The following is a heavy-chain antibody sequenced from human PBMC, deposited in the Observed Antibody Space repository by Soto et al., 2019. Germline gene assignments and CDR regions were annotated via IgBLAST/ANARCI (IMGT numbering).Heavy chain of an antibody. V-gene: IGHV3-53*01. D-gene: IGHD3-16*01. CDR1: GFTVSRTY. CDR3: ARDYRYVGDNYGIDN. Sequence: PGGSLRLSCAASGFTVSRTYMTWVRQAPGKGLEWVSVIYSAGNTYYADSVKGRFTISRDNSRNTVYLQMNSLRAKDTAIYYCARDYRYVGDNYGIDNWGQGSLVTVSS. J-gene: IGHJ4*02. CDR2: IYSAGNT.